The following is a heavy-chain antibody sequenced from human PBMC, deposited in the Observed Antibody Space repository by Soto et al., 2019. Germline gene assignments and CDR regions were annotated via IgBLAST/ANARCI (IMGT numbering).Heavy chain of an antibody. CDR3: ARVTGTRPPLFDY. Sequence: PGGSLRLSCAASGFTFSSYSMNWVRQAPGKGLEWLSYISGSGNTIYYADSVKGRFTISRDSAKNSLYLQINSLRVEDTAMYYCARVTGTRPPLFDYSGQGSLVTVSS. CDR1: GFTFSSYS. D-gene: IGHD1-7*01. V-gene: IGHV3-48*01. J-gene: IGHJ4*02. CDR2: ISGSGNTI.